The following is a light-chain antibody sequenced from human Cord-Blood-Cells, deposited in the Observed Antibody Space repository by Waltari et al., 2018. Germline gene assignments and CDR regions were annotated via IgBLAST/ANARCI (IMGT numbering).Light chain of an antibody. CDR3: SSYTSSSTLV. CDR1: SSDVGGYNY. CDR2: DVS. J-gene: IGLJ2*01. Sequence: QSALTQPASVSGSPGQSITISCTGTSSDVGGYNYVSWYQQHPGKAPNLMIYDVSNRPSGFFNRVSGSKSRNTASLTSSGLQAEDDAGYYSSSYTSSSTLVFGGGTKLTVL. V-gene: IGLV2-14*01.